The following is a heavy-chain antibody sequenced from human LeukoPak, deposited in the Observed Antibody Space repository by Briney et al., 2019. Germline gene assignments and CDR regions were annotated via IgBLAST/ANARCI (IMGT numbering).Heavy chain of an antibody. J-gene: IGHJ4*02. CDR1: GGSISSYY. V-gene: IGHV4-59*01. Sequence: PSETLSLTCTVSGGSISSYYWSWIRQPPGKGLEWIGYIYYSGSTNYNPSLKSRVTISVDTSKNQFSLKLSSVTAADTAVSYCARGAYYYDSSGYAYWGQGTLVTV. CDR2: IYYSGST. CDR3: ARGAYYYDSSGYAY. D-gene: IGHD3-22*01.